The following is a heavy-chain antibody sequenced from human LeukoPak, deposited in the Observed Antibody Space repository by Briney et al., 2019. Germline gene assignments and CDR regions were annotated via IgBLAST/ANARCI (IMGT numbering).Heavy chain of an antibody. Sequence: GGSLRLSCAASGFTFSSYGMHWVRQAPGKGLEWVAFIRYDGSNKYYADSVKGRFTISRDNFKNTLYLQMNSLRAEDTAVYYCAKDLPNYYDSSGDLWEWGQGTLVTVSS. J-gene: IGHJ4*02. V-gene: IGHV3-30*02. CDR3: AKDLPNYYDSSGDLWE. CDR1: GFTFSSYG. D-gene: IGHD3-22*01. CDR2: IRYDGSNK.